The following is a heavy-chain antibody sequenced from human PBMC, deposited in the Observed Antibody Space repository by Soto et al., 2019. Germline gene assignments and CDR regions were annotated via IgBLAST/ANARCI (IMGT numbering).Heavy chain of an antibody. CDR2: ISSSSSYI. D-gene: IGHD4-4*01. CDR1: GFTFSSYS. V-gene: IGHV3-21*01. Sequence: GGSLRLSCAASGFTFSSYSMNWVRQALGKGLEWVSSISSSSSYIYYADSVKGRFTISRDNAKNSLYLQMNSLRAEDTAVYYCARAPTTPQDNYYYYYMDVWGKGTTVTVSS. CDR3: ARAPTTPQDNYYYYYMDV. J-gene: IGHJ6*03.